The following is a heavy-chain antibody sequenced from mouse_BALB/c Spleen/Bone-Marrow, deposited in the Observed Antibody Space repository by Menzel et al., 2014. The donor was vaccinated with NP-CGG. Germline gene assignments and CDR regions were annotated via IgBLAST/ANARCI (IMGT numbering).Heavy chain of an antibody. CDR2: INSNGGST. D-gene: IGHD1-1*01. CDR1: GFTFSSYG. Sequence: EVKLMESGGGLVQPGGSLKLSCAASGFTFSSYGMSWVRQTPDKRLELVATINSNGGSTYYPDSVKGRFTISLDNAKNTLCLQRSSLKTEDTAMDYCARERYYGNGGICEYWGQGTTLTVSS. V-gene: IGHV5-6-3*01. J-gene: IGHJ2*01. CDR3: ARERYYGNGGICEY.